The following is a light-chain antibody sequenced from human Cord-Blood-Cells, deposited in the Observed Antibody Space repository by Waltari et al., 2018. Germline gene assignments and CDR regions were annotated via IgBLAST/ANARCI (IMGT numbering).Light chain of an antibody. V-gene: IGKV3-15*01. CDR3: QQYNNWPPLT. J-gene: IGKJ4*01. CDR2: GAS. CDR1: QSVSSN. Sequence: EIVMTQSPATLSVSPGERATLSCRASQSVSSNLAWYQQKPGQDPRILIYGASTRATGIPARFSGSWSGTEFTLTISSLQSEDFAVYYCQQYNNWPPLTFGGGTKVEIK.